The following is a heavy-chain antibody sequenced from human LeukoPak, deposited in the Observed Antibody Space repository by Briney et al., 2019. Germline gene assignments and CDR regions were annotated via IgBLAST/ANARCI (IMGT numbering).Heavy chain of an antibody. CDR1: GGSISSYY. V-gene: IGHV4-4*07. J-gene: IGHJ4*02. D-gene: IGHD5-18*01. Sequence: SETLSLTCTVSGGSISSYYWSWIRQPAGKGLEWIGRIYTSGSTNYNPSLKSRVTISVDTSKNQFSLKLSSVTAADTAVYYCARGLEYSYGYQFDFWGQGTLVTVSS. CDR3: ARGLEYSYGYQFDF. CDR2: IYTSGST.